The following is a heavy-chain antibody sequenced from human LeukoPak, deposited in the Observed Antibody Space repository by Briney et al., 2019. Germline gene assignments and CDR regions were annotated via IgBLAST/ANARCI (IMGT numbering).Heavy chain of an antibody. CDR1: GYTFTGYY. Sequence: ASVKVSCKASGYTFTGYYMHWVRQAPGQGLEWMGWISAYNGNTNYAQKLQGRVTMTTDTSTSTAYMELRSLRSDDTAVYYCASGPRYCSSTSCPYFDYWGQGTLVTVSS. V-gene: IGHV1-18*04. CDR3: ASGPRYCSSTSCPYFDY. J-gene: IGHJ4*02. D-gene: IGHD2-2*01. CDR2: ISAYNGNT.